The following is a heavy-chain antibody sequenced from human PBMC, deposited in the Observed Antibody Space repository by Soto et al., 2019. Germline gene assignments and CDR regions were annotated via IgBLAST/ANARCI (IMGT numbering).Heavy chain of an antibody. CDR2: MNPNSGNT. V-gene: IGHV1-8*01. J-gene: IGHJ6*02. D-gene: IGHD4-17*01. CDR1: GYTFTSYD. Sequence: QVQLVQSGAEVKKPGASVKVSCKASGYTFTSYDINWVRQATGQGLEWMGWMNPNSGNTGYAQKFQGRVTMTRNTSIRTDYMELSSLRSEDTAVYCCARRRKDYGDYYYGMDVWGQGTTVTVSS. CDR3: ARRRKDYGDYYYGMDV.